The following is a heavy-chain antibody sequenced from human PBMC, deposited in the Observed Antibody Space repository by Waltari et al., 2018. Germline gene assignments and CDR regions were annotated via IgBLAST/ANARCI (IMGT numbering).Heavy chain of an antibody. V-gene: IGHV5-51*01. Sequence: EVQLVQSGPEVKKPGESLSISCTVSGYTFTTYWIGWVRQMPGKGLEWMGIIYPGDSHTFYSPSFQGQVTISADKSTNTAYLHWSTLKASDTAVYYCARPTDHVGGAYRYHEGPFDFWGQGTLVTVSS. CDR2: IYPGDSHT. CDR3: ARPTDHVGGAYRYHEGPFDF. D-gene: IGHD3-16*02. CDR1: GYTFTTYW. J-gene: IGHJ4*02.